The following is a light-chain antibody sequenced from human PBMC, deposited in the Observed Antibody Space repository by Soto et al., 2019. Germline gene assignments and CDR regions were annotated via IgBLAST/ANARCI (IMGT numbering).Light chain of an antibody. V-gene: IGLV2-14*01. CDR1: SSDVGGYNY. J-gene: IGLJ1*01. Sequence: HSALTQPASVSGSPGQSITISCTGTSSDVGGYNYVSWYQQHPGKAPKLMIYDVSNRPSGVSNRFSGSKSGNTASLTISGIQAEDEADYYCSSYSSSSTLYVFGTGTKVTVL. CDR2: DVS. CDR3: SSYSSSSTLYV.